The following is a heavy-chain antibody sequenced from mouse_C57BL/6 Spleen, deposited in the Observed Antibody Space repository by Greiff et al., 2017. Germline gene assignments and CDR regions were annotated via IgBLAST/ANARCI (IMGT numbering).Heavy chain of an antibody. D-gene: IGHD4-1*01. J-gene: IGHJ2*01. CDR2: IDPETGGT. CDR3: TRRELGFDY. CDR1: GYSFTDYE. Sequence: VQLQQSGAELVRPGASVTLSCKASGYSFTDYEMHWVQQTPVHGLEWIGAIDPETGGTAYNQKFKGKAILTADKSSSTAYMELRSLTSEDSAVYYCTRRELGFDYWGQGTTLTVSS. V-gene: IGHV1-15*01.